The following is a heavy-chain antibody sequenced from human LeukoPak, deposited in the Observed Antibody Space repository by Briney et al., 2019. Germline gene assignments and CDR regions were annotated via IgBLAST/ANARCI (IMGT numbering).Heavy chain of an antibody. Sequence: SETLSLTCTVSGGSISSYYWSWIRQPPGKGREWIGYIYYSGSTNYNPSLKSRVTISVDTPKNQFSLKLSSVTAADTAVYYCAREQMTTVTTRGDWFDPWGQGTLVTVSS. CDR1: GGSISSYY. V-gene: IGHV4-59*01. D-gene: IGHD4-17*01. CDR2: IYYSGST. CDR3: AREQMTTVTTRGDWFDP. J-gene: IGHJ5*02.